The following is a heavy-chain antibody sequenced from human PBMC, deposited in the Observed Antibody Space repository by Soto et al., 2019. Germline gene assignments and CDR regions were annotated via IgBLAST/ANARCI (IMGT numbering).Heavy chain of an antibody. V-gene: IGHV3-48*02. CDR3: ARLPKGSLVTA. J-gene: IGHJ4*02. CDR2: ISSGSDNI. D-gene: IGHD2-21*02. CDR1: GFRFSDHS. Sequence: LVESGGGLVSPGGSLRLSWVASGFRFSDHSMTWVRQSPGKGLQWIAYISSGSDNIYYAESVRGRFTVSRDNAKNALFLQMNSLRDDDTATYYCARLPKGSLVTAWGQGTRVTVSS.